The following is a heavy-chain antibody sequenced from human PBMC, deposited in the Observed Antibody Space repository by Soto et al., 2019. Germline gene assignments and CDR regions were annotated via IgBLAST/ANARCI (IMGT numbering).Heavy chain of an antibody. V-gene: IGHV5-51*01. CDR1: GYSFTSYR. Sequence: GESLKISCKGSGYSFTSYRIGWLRQMSGKALEWMGIIYPGDSDTRYSPSFQGLVTISVDKSMSTAYLQWSRLKASDTAMYYSASESSGYYGGSDYWDQEALVTVSS. CDR2: IYPGDSDT. D-gene: IGHD3-22*01. J-gene: IGHJ4*02. CDR3: ASESSGYYGGSDY.